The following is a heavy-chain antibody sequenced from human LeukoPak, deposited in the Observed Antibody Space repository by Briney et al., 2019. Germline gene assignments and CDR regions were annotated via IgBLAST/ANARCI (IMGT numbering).Heavy chain of an antibody. CDR1: GFTFSDAW. J-gene: IGHJ4*02. CDR2: IKSSADGGAT. CDR3: SLRYCSGTSCPGY. V-gene: IGHV3-15*01. Sequence: GGSLRLSCAASGFTFSDAWLSWVRQAPGKGPEWVGRIKSSADGGATDYAAPVKGRFTVSRDDSKDTLYLQMNSLKTEDTAGYYCSLRYCSGTSCPGYWGQGTLVTVSS. D-gene: IGHD2-8*02.